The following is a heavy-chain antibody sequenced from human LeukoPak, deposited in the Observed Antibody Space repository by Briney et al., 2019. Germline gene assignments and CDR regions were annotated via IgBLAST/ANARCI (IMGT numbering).Heavy chain of an antibody. D-gene: IGHD3-10*01. J-gene: IGHJ5*02. Sequence: PSETLSLTCTVSGGSISSYYWSWIRQPPGKGLEWIGYIYYSGSTNYNPSLKSRVTISVDTSKNQFSLKLSSVTAADTAVYYCARGGARWFGEPYNWFDPWGQGTLVTVSS. V-gene: IGHV4-59*01. CDR3: ARGGARWFGEPYNWFDP. CDR2: IYYSGST. CDR1: GGSISSYY.